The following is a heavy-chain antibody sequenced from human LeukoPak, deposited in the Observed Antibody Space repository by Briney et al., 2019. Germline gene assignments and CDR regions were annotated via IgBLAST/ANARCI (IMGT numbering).Heavy chain of an antibody. D-gene: IGHD3-10*01. J-gene: IGHJ6*03. CDR3: ARRVEYYYASYYYYMDV. CDR1: GYTFTSYG. Sequence: ASVKVSCTASGYTFTSYGISWVRQAPGQGLEWMGWMSAYNGNTNYAQKLQGRVTMTTDTSTSTAYMELRSLRSDDTAVYYCARRVEYYYASYYYYMDVWGKGTTVTVS. CDR2: MSAYNGNT. V-gene: IGHV1-18*01.